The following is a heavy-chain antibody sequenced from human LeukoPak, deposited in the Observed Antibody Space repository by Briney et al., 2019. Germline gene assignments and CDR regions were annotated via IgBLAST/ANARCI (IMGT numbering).Heavy chain of an antibody. CDR2: INHSGST. V-gene: IGHV4-34*01. J-gene: IGHJ6*03. Sequence: PSETLSLTCAVYGGSFSGYYWSWIRQPPGKGLEWIGEINHSGSTNYNPSLKSRVTISVDTSKHQFSLKLSSVTAADTAVYYCARGVSVFWSGYYSHIPTPYYYYMDVWGKGTRVSVSS. CDR1: GGSFSGYY. D-gene: IGHD3-3*01. CDR3: ARGVSVFWSGYYSHIPTPYYYYMDV.